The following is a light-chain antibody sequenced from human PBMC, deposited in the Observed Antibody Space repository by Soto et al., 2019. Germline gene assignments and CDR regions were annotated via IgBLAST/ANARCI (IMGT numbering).Light chain of an antibody. Sequence: EIVARESPATLSVSQGERATLSCRASQSVSSNLAWYQQKPGQAPRLLIYGASNRATGIPDRFSGSGSGTDFTLTSSRLEPEDCAVYYCQQYGSSGTFGQGAKVDI. J-gene: IGKJ1*01. CDR3: QQYGSSGT. CDR1: QSVSSN. V-gene: IGKV3-20*01. CDR2: GAS.